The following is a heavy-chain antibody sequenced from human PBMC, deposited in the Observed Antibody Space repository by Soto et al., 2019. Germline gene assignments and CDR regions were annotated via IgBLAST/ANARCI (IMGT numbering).Heavy chain of an antibody. V-gene: IGHV4-34*01. CDR1: GGSFSGYY. CDR2: INHSGST. CDR3: ARVRSPWGSYCSGCFWIIGYYYMDV. J-gene: IGHJ6*03. Sequence: PSETLSLTCAVYGGSFSGYYWSWIRPPPGKGLEWIGEINHSGSTNYNPSLKSRVTISVDTSKNQFSLKLSSVTAADTAVYYCARVRSPWGSYCSGCFWIIGYYYMDVWGKGTTVTVSS. D-gene: IGHD2-15*01.